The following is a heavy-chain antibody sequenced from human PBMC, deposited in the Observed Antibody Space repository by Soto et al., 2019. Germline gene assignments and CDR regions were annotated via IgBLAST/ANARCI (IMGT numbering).Heavy chain of an antibody. CDR1: GFTLSNYW. CDR3: ARDHDYIWGIYAYSDH. D-gene: IGHD3-16*01. Sequence: EVQLVESGGGLVQPGGSLRLSCAASGFTLSNYWMHWVRQAPGKGLVWVSRINSDGSDTSYADSVKGRFTISRDNAKNTLYLQMNSLRAEDTAVYYCARDHDYIWGIYAYSDHWGQGTLVTVSS. CDR2: INSDGSDT. V-gene: IGHV3-74*01. J-gene: IGHJ4*02.